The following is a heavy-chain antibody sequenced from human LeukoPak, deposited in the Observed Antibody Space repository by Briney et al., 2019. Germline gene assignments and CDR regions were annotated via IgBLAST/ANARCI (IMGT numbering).Heavy chain of an antibody. Sequence: SQTLSLTCAISGDSVSSNSAAWSWIRQSPSRGLEWLGRTYYRSKWYNEYAVSVKSRTTFNADTSKNQFSLQLNSVTPEDTAMYYCARDTPEYSSGWYYFDYWGQGTLVTVSS. CDR2: TYYRSKWYN. CDR3: ARDTPEYSSGWYYFDY. J-gene: IGHJ4*02. CDR1: GDSVSSNSAA. V-gene: IGHV6-1*01. D-gene: IGHD6-19*01.